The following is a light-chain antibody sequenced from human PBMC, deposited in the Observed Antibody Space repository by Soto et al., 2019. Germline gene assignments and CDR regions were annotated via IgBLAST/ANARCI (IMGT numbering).Light chain of an antibody. V-gene: IGKV4-1*01. CDR3: QQYYGSPIT. CDR2: SAS. CDR1: QSLLSSSNNKNY. Sequence: DIVMTQSPNSLAVSLGERATINCKSSQSLLSSSNNKNYLAWFQQKPGQAHKLLISSASTRYSGVPDRFSGSGSGTDLTLTISSLQAEDVAVYYCQQYYGSPITFGPGTKREIK. J-gene: IGKJ3*01.